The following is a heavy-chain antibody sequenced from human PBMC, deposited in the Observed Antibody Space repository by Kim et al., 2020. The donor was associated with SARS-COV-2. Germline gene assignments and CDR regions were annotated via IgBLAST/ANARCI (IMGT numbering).Heavy chain of an antibody. CDR3: AKSLGFWANYYGLDY. V-gene: IGHV3-23*01. J-gene: IGHJ4*02. Sequence: DSVKGRFTISRDNSKNTRYLQMNSLRAEDTAVYYCAKSLGFWANYYGLDYWGQGTLVTVSS. D-gene: IGHD3-10*01.